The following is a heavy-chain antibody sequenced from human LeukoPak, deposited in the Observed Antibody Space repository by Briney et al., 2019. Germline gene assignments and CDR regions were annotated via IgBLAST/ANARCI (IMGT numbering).Heavy chain of an antibody. V-gene: IGHV4-59*08. D-gene: IGHD6-19*01. CDR1: GASISSNY. J-gene: IGHJ4*02. CDR2: IYYTGGT. CDR3: AKYGGSGWVIDY. Sequence: SETLSLTCTVSGASISSNYWTWIRQPPGKGLEYIGYIYYTGGTNYNPSLKSRVTISVDTSKNQCSLKLSSVTAADTAVYFCAKYGGSGWVIDYWGQGTLVTVSS.